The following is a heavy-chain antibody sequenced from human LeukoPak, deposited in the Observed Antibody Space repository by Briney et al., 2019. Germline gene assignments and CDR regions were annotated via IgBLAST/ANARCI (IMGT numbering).Heavy chain of an antibody. V-gene: IGHV4-59*01. CDR2: IYYSGST. D-gene: IGHD6-19*01. CDR1: GGSISSYY. Sequence: PSETLSLTCTVSGGSISSYYWSWIRQPPGKGLEWIGYIYYSGSTNYNPSLKSRVTISVDTSKNQFSLKLSSVTAADTAVYYRHGAVGDFDYWGQGTLVTVSS. CDR3: HGAVGDFDY. J-gene: IGHJ4*02.